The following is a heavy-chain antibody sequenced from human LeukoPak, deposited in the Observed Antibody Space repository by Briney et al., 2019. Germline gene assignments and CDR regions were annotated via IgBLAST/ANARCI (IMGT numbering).Heavy chain of an antibody. Sequence: SETLSLTCTVSGGSISSYYWSWIRQPAGKGLEWIGRIFTSGSTHYNPSLKSRVTMSVDTSKNHFYLKLSSVTAADTAVYYCARDEVGPTDWVGYYYYYMDVWGKGTTVTVSS. CDR3: ARDEVGPTDWVGYYYYYMDV. J-gene: IGHJ6*03. CDR2: IFTSGST. V-gene: IGHV4-4*07. CDR1: GGSISSYY. D-gene: IGHD1-26*01.